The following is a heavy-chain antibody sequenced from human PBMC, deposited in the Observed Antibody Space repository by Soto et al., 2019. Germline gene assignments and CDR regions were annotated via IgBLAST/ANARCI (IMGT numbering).Heavy chain of an antibody. D-gene: IGHD1-26*01. CDR2: TYYRSKWYN. CDR1: GDSVSSNSVA. CDR3: SRGNRWAFDY. V-gene: IGHV6-1*01. Sequence: PSQTLSLTCVISGDSVSSNSVAWHWIRQSPSGGLEWLGRTYYRSKWYNNYAVSVKSRITINPDTSKNQFSLQLNSVTPEDTAVYYCSRGNRWAFDYWGQGTLVTVSS. J-gene: IGHJ4*02.